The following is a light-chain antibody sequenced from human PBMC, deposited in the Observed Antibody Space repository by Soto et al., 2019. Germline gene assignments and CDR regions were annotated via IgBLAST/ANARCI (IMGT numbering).Light chain of an antibody. J-gene: IGKJ5*01. V-gene: IGKV1-39*01. CDR2: AAS. Sequence: DIQMTQSPSSLSASVGDRVTITFLAIQSISTYLNWYHQKPGKAPDLLIYAASSLKSGVPSRFSGSGSGTHFTLTITGLQPADFATYYCQQNFSIPITFGQGTRLEIK. CDR3: QQNFSIPIT. CDR1: QSISTY.